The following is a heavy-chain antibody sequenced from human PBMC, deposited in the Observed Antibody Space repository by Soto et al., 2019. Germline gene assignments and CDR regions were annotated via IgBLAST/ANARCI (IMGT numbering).Heavy chain of an antibody. CDR1: GFTVSSNY. J-gene: IGHJ6*02. V-gene: IGHV3-53*01. CDR2: IYSGGST. CDR3: ARGRTVVKDYYYYGMDV. Sequence: QPGGSLRLSCAASGFTVSSNYMSWVRQAPGKGLEWVSVIYSGGSTYYADSVKGRFTISRDNSKNTLYLQMNSLRAEDTAVYYCARGRTVVKDYYYYGMDVWGQGTTVTVSS. D-gene: IGHD2-21*01.